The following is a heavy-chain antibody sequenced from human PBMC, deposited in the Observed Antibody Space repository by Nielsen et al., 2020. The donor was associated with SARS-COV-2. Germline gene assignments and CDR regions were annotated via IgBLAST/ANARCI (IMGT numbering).Heavy chain of an antibody. V-gene: IGHV3-33*01. CDR2: IWYDGSNK. D-gene: IGHD3-10*01. CDR1: GFTFSSYG. J-gene: IGHJ4*02. CDR3: ARDEDYYGSGSYYLPDY. Sequence: GESLKISCAASGFTFSSYGMHWVRQAPGKGLEWVAVIWYDGSNKYYADSVKGRFTISRDNSKNTLYLQMNSLRADDTAVYYCARDEDYYGSGSYYLPDYWGQGTLITVSS.